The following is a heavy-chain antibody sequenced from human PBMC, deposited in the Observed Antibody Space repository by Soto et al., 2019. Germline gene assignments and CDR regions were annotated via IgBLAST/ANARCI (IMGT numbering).Heavy chain of an antibody. V-gene: IGHV1-69*01. J-gene: IGHJ4*02. D-gene: IGHD1-1*01. CDR3: AAGGKNGYIK. CDR2: IIPILGTT. Sequence: QVQLVQSGAEERVPGSSVKVSCKASRDTFDSYAMTWVRLAPGQGPEWMGGIIPILGTTKYAQKFQGRVTMTADESTSTVYMELSSLRSEDGAVYYCAAGGKNGYIKWCQGTQVTVSS. CDR1: RDTFDSYA.